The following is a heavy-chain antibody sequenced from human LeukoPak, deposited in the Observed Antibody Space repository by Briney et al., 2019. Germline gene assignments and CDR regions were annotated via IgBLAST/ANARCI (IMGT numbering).Heavy chain of an antibody. CDR2: ISSSSSYI. D-gene: IGHD1-26*01. J-gene: IGHJ4*02. CDR3: ARDSLAEEELLSLSDY. CDR1: GFTFSSYS. Sequence: PGGSLRLSCAASGFTFSSYSMNWVRQAPGKGLEWVSSISSSSSYIYYADSVRGRFTISRDNAKNSLYLLMNSLRAEDTAVYYCARDSLAEEELLSLSDYWGQGTLVTVSS. V-gene: IGHV3-21*01.